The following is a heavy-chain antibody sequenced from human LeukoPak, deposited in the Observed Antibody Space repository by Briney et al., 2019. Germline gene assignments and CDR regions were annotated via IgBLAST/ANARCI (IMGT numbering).Heavy chain of an antibody. Sequence: NPGGSLRLSCAASGFTFSDYYMSWIRQAPGKGLEWVSYISSSGSTIYYADSVKGRFTISRDNAKNSLYLQMNSLRAEDTAVYYCARDQGSTLVDFGYYYYMDVWGKGTTVTVSS. CDR2: ISSSGSTI. D-gene: IGHD3-10*01. J-gene: IGHJ6*03. CDR3: ARDQGSTLVDFGYYYYMDV. CDR1: GFTFSDYY. V-gene: IGHV3-11*04.